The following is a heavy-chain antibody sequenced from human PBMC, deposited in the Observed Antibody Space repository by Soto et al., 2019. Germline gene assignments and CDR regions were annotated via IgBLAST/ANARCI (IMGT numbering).Heavy chain of an antibody. CDR1: GFTFSSYG. CDR2: ISYDGSNK. D-gene: IGHD2-2*01. CDR3: ATDIVVVPAAMG. J-gene: IGHJ4*02. V-gene: IGHV3-30*03. Sequence: GGSLRLSCAASGFTFSSYGMHWVRQAPGKGLEWVAVISYDGSNKYYADSVKGRFTISRDNSKNTLYLQMNSLRAEDTAVYYCATDIVVVPAAMGWGQGTLVTVSS.